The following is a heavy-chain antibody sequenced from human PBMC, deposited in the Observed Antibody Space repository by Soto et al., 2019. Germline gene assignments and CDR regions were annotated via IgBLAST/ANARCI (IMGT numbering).Heavy chain of an antibody. D-gene: IGHD2-2*01. Sequence: GQLVQSGVEVKKPGASVKVSCSASGNSFTNFGVTWVRQSPGQGLEWMGWISPYTDDPSYAQKFQGRVTMTIATSTSTAYLDLRSLTSDDTAVYYCARVIPGAEAWFHPWGQGTLVTVSS. CDR2: ISPYTDDP. CDR1: GNSFTNFG. V-gene: IGHV1-18*01. J-gene: IGHJ5*02. CDR3: ARVIPGAEAWFHP.